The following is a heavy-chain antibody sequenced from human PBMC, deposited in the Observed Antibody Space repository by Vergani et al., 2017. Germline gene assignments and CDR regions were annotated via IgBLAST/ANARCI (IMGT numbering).Heavy chain of an antibody. CDR2: IRSKTYGATT. D-gene: IGHD3-22*01. J-gene: IGHJ4*02. V-gene: IGHV3-49*04. Sequence: EVQLVESGGDLVQPGRSLRLSCQTSGFNFGEYGVSWVRQAPGKGLEWIGFIRSKTYGATTEYAASVRGRFTISRDNAKNSLYLQMNSLRAEDTAVYYCARDLFYYDSSGYYSGFFDYWGQGTLVTVSS. CDR1: GFNFGEYG. CDR3: ARDLFYYDSSGYYSGFFDY.